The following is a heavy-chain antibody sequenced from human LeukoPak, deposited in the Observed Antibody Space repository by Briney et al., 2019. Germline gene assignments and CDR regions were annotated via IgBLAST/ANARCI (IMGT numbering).Heavy chain of an antibody. CDR3: ARDAYDSSGYYYFDY. Sequence: SETLSLTCTVSGGSISSYYWGWIRQPPGKGLEWIGSIYYSGSTYYNPSLKSRVTISVDTSKNQFSLKLSSVTAADTAVYYCARDAYDSSGYYYFDYWGQGTLVTVSS. V-gene: IGHV4-39*07. CDR2: IYYSGST. J-gene: IGHJ4*02. CDR1: GGSISSYY. D-gene: IGHD3-22*01.